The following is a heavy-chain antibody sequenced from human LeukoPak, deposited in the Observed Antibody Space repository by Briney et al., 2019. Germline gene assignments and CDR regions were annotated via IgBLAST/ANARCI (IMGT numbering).Heavy chain of an antibody. V-gene: IGHV3-21*01. CDR1: GFTFSSYS. Sequence: PGGSLRLPCAASGFTFSSYSMNWVRQAPGKGLEWVSSISSSSSYIYYADSVKGRFTISRDNAKNSLYLQMNSLRAEDTAVYYCATQWELLYYFDYWGQGTLVTVSS. CDR2: ISSSSSYI. J-gene: IGHJ4*02. D-gene: IGHD1-26*01. CDR3: ATQWELLYYFDY.